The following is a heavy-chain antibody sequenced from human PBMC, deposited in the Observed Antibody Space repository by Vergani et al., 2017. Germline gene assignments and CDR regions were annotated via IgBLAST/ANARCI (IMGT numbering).Heavy chain of an antibody. V-gene: IGHV3-33*06. Sequence: QVQLVESGGGVVQPGRSLRLSCAASGFTFSSYCMHWVRQAPGKGLEWVAVIWYDGSNKYYADSVKGRFTISRDNSKNTLYLQMNSLRAEDTAVYYCAKEVEYYDFWGGYYPWFDPWGQGTLVTVSS. CDR2: IWYDGSNK. CDR1: GFTFSSYC. J-gene: IGHJ5*02. CDR3: AKEVEYYDFWGGYYPWFDP. D-gene: IGHD3-3*01.